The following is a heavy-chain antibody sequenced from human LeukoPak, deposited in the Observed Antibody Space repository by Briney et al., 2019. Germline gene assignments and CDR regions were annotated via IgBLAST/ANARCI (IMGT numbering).Heavy chain of an antibody. CDR3: ARQVNGGNFDY. CDR1: GYSFTSNW. D-gene: IGHD2-8*01. J-gene: IGHJ4*02. CDR2: IYPGGSDT. Sequence: GESLKISFKGSGYSFTSNWIGWVRQMPGKGLECMGIIYPGGSDTKYSPSFQGQVTISADKSISTAYLQWSSLKASDTAMYYCARQVNGGNFDYWGQGTLVTVSS. V-gene: IGHV5-51*01.